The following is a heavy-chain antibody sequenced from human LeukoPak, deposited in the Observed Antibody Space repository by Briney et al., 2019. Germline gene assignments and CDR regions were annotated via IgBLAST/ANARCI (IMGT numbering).Heavy chain of an antibody. CDR3: AGVKVAGTRSFDY. D-gene: IGHD6-19*01. J-gene: IGHJ4*02. CDR1: GFTFSAYW. V-gene: IGHV3-74*01. CDR2: INDVGSDS. Sequence: PGGSLRLSCAAPGFTFSAYWMHWVRQAPGKGLVWVGRINDVGSDSTYVDSVKGRFTISRDNAKNTLYLQMNNLRAEDTAVYYCAGVKVAGTRSFDYWGQGTLATVSS.